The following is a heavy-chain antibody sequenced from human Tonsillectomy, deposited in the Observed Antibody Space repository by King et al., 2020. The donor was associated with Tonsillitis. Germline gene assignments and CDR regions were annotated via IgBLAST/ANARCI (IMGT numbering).Heavy chain of an antibody. D-gene: IGHD3-16*01. Sequence: QVQLVESGGGVVQPGGSLRLSCAASGFTFSSYGMHWVRQAPGKGLEWVAFIRYDGSNKYYADSVKGRFTISRDNSKNTLYLQMNSLRAEDTAVYYCAKERWVQTYLAYWGQGALVTVSS. CDR1: GFTFSSYG. J-gene: IGHJ4*02. CDR2: IRYDGSNK. V-gene: IGHV3-30*02. CDR3: AKERWVQTYLAY.